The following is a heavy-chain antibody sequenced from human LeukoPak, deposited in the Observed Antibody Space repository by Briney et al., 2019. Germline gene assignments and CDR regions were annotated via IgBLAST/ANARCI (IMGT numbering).Heavy chain of an antibody. D-gene: IGHD3-3*01. V-gene: IGHV3-48*01. CDR1: GFTFSGHS. CDR2: ITSGGTV. Sequence: GGSLRLSCAATGFTFSGHSMGWVRQAPGRGLEWVSHITSGGTVYYADSVKGRFTISRDNAKNSVYLQMSGLRAEDTAVYYCARDREMDTYYDFWSGYPGFDYWGQGTLVTVSS. CDR3: ARDREMDTYYDFWSGYPGFDY. J-gene: IGHJ4*02.